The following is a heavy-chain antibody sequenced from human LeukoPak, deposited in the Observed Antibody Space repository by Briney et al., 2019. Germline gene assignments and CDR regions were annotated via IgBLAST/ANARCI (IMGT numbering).Heavy chain of an antibody. J-gene: IGHJ4*02. CDR1: GFTFSSYW. D-gene: IGHD2-15*01. Sequence: GGSLRLSCAASGFTFSSYWMHWVRQAPGKGLVWVSGINTDGSSTNYADSVKGRFTISRDNAKNTLYLQMNSLRVEDTAVYYCARAGCSGGSCYYDYWGQGTLVTVSS. CDR2: INTDGSST. CDR3: ARAGCSGGSCYYDY. V-gene: IGHV3-74*01.